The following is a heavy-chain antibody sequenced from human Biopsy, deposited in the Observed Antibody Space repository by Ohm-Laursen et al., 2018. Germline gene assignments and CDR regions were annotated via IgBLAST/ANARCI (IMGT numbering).Heavy chain of an antibody. V-gene: IGHV3-33*08. J-gene: IGHJ6*01. CDR2: IWYDGSSE. D-gene: IGHD1-26*01. CDR3: ARDPIVGSKADGMDV. CDR1: GISFSRSA. Sequence: SSLRLSCAASGISFSRSAMNWVRQAPGKGLEWVAIIWYDGSSEYYADSVKGRFTISRDNSKNTVYLQMNSLRVEDTAVYYCARDPIVGSKADGMDVWGQGTTVTVSS.